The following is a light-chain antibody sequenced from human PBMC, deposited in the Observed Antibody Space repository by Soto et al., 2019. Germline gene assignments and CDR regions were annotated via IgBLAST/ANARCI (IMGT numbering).Light chain of an antibody. CDR1: QAIGTD. CDR3: LQYNSYPRT. V-gene: IGKV1-17*01. Sequence: IHMTQSPSSLSASLGNIFTITCRASQAIGTDLGWYQQKPGKAPKRLIYAASSLQSGAPPRLSGSGYGTDFTITIRSLQSEDFETYLCLQYNSYPRTFGHGTKVDIK. CDR2: AAS. J-gene: IGKJ1*01.